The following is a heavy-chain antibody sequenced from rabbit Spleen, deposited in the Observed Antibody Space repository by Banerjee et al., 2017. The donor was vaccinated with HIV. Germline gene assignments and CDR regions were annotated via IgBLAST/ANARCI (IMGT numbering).Heavy chain of an antibody. CDR2: IDPVFGIT. J-gene: IGHJ4*01. Sequence: QELVGSGGGLVQPGGSLKLSCKASRFDFSTYSMSWVRQAPGKGLEWIGYIDPVFGITYFANWVNGRFTISSHNAQNTLFLELTSLTAADTATYFCARGAYDSSSGYYDGYYFNLWGPGTLVTVS. V-gene: IGHV1S7*01. CDR1: RFDFSTYS. D-gene: IGHD1-1*01. CDR3: ARGAYDSSSGYYDGYYFNL.